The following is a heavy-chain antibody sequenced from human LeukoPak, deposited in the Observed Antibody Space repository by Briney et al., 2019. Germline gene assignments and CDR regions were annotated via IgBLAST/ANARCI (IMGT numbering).Heavy chain of an antibody. CDR1: RGTFSIYA. CDR3: ARDGDHYYDSSGYYFQH. V-gene: IGHV1-69*13. J-gene: IGHJ1*01. D-gene: IGHD3-22*01. Sequence: ASVTVSCMASRGTFSIYAISWVRQAPGQGLEWMGGIIPIFGTANYAQKFQGRVTITADESTSTAYMELSSLRSEDTAVYYCARDGDHYYDSSGYYFQHWGQGTLVTVSS. CDR2: IIPIFGTA.